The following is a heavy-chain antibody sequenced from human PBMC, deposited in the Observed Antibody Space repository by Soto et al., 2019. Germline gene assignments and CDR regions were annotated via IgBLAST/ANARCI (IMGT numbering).Heavy chain of an antibody. V-gene: IGHV4-61*01. Sequence: QVQLQESGPGLVKPSETLSLTCTVSGGSVSSGSYYWSWIRQPPGKGLEWIGYIYYSGSTNYNPSLKSRVTISVDTSKNQFSLKLSSVTAADTAVYYCARGGLLWFGELYYYWGQGTLVTVSS. CDR1: GGSVSSGSYY. D-gene: IGHD3-10*01. CDR2: IYYSGST. CDR3: ARGGLLWFGELYYY. J-gene: IGHJ4*02.